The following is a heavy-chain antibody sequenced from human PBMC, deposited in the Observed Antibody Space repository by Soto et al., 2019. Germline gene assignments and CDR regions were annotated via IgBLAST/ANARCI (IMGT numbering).Heavy chain of an antibody. CDR3: ARMTFWSGYSTYYYYGMDV. CDR1: GFSLSTSGMC. D-gene: IGHD3-3*01. CDR2: IDWDDDK. V-gene: IGHV2-70*01. Sequence: SGPTLVNPTQTLTLTCTFSGFSLSTSGMCVSWIRQPPGKALEWLALIDWDDDKYYSTSLKTRLTISKDTSKNQVVLTMTNMDPVDTATYYCARMTFWSGYSTYYYYGMDVWGQGTTVTVSS. J-gene: IGHJ6*02.